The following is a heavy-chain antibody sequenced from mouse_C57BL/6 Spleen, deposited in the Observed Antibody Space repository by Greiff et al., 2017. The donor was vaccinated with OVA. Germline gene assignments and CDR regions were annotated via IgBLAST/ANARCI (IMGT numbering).Heavy chain of an antibody. CDR1: GFSLTSYG. Sequence: VMLVESGPGLVQPSQSLSITCTVSGFSLTSYGVHWVRQSPGKGLEWLGVIWSGGSTDYNAAFISRLSISKDNSKSQVFFKMNSLQADDTAIYYCARSDYYGSSPYFDYWGQGTTLTVSS. D-gene: IGHD1-1*01. CDR3: ARSDYYGSSPYFDY. V-gene: IGHV2-2*01. CDR2: IWSGGST. J-gene: IGHJ2*01.